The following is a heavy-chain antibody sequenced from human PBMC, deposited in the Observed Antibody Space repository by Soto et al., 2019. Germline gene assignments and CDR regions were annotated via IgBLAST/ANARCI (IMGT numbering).Heavy chain of an antibody. Sequence: SETLSLTCTVSGGSISSSSYYWGWIRQPPGKGLEWIGSIYYSGSTYYNPSLKSRVTISVDTSKNQFSLKLSSVTAADTAVYYCARVWTKGRSYYFDYWGQGTLVTVSS. V-gene: IGHV4-39*01. D-gene: IGHD3-16*01. CDR2: IYYSGST. CDR1: GGSISSSSYY. J-gene: IGHJ4*02. CDR3: ARVWTKGRSYYFDY.